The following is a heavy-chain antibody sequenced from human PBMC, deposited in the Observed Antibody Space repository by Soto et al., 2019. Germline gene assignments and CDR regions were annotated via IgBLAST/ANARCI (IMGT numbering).Heavy chain of an antibody. CDR1: GFTFSDYY. V-gene: IGHV3-11*06. Sequence: GGSLRLSCAASGFTFSDYYMSWIRQAPGKGLEWVSYISSSSSYTNYADSVKGRFTISRDNAKNSLYLQMNSLRAEDTAVYYCARDSDYGDYPTRYYYGMDVWGQGTTVTVSS. J-gene: IGHJ6*02. D-gene: IGHD4-17*01. CDR3: ARDSDYGDYPTRYYYGMDV. CDR2: ISSSSSYT.